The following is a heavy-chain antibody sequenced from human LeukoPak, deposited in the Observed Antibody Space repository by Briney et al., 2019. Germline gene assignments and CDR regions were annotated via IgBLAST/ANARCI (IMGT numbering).Heavy chain of an antibody. CDR3: ARVIRTPQVVGVTAFDALDL. J-gene: IGHJ3*01. CDR2: ISALNGYT. Sequence: ASVKVSCKASGYTFTNYGINWVRQAPGQGLEWMGWISALNGYTNYAQSFQDRVSMTGDTSATTVYLDLRSLRSDDTAVYWCARVIRTPQVVGVTAFDALDLWGQGTVVTVSS. CDR1: GYTFTNYG. D-gene: IGHD2-21*02. V-gene: IGHV1-18*01.